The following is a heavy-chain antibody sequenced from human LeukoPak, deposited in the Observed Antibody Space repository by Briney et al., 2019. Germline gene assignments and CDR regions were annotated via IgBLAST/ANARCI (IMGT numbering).Heavy chain of an antibody. D-gene: IGHD5-18*01. CDR1: GFPFDDYV. Sequence: GGSLRLSCAAAGFPFDDYVMHWVRQAPGKGLEWVSFISGDGGATYYADSAKGRFTISRDNGRKSLYLQMDSLRTEDTALYYCAKGGYSYGGRLFDYWGQGTLVTVSS. J-gene: IGHJ4*02. CDR2: ISGDGGAT. CDR3: AKGGYSYGGRLFDY. V-gene: IGHV3-43*02.